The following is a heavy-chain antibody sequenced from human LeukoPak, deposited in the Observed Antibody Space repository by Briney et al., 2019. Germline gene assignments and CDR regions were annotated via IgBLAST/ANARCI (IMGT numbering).Heavy chain of an antibody. CDR1: GYSISSGYY. Sequence: SETLSLTCGVSGYSISSGYYWGWIRQPPGKGLEWIGSNHHSGSIYYNPSLKSRVTISVDTSKNQFSLKLRSVTAADTALYYCARWDSGEWFHDAFDIWGQGTRVTVSS. J-gene: IGHJ3*02. CDR3: ARWDSGEWFHDAFDI. CDR2: NHHSGSI. D-gene: IGHD3-3*01. V-gene: IGHV4-38-2*01.